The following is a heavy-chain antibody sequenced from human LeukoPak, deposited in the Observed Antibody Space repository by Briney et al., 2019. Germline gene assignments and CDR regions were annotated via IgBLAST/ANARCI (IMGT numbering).Heavy chain of an antibody. CDR1: GYTFTSYG. V-gene: IGHV1-18*04. D-gene: IGHD3-10*01. CDR2: ISAYNGNT. CDR3: ARDSMVRGVYYYYGMDV. J-gene: IGHJ6*02. Sequence: ASVTVSCKASGYTFTSYGISWVRQAPGQGLEWMGWISAYNGNTNYAQKLQGRVTMTTDTSTSTAYMELRSLRSDDTAVYYCARDSMVRGVYYYYGMDVWGQGTMVTVSS.